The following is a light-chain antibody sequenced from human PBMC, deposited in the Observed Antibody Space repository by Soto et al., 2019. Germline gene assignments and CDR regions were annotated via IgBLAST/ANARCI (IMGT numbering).Light chain of an antibody. CDR3: QQLNTYPWFT. V-gene: IGKV1-9*01. CDR1: QGINRH. J-gene: IGKJ3*01. Sequence: DIHLTQSPSFLSASVGYRVTITCRXSQGINRHLAWYQQKPGKAPNLLIYTASTLQSGVPSRFSGSGSGTEFTLTISSLQPEDFATYYCQQLNTYPWFTFGPGTKVDIK. CDR2: TAS.